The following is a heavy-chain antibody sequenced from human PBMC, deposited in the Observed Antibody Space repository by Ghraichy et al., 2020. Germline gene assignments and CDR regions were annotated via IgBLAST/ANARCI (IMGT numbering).Heavy chain of an antibody. CDR3: ARSGYCSGGSCYSGAYYYYGMDV. CDR1: GYTFTGYY. V-gene: IGHV1-2*04. J-gene: IGHJ6*02. Sequence: ASVKVSCKASGYTFTGYYMHWVRQAPGQGLEWMGWINPNSGGTNYAQKFQGWVTMTRDTSISTAYMELSRLRSDDTAVYYCARSGYCSGGSCYSGAYYYYGMDVWGQGTTVTVSS. D-gene: IGHD2-15*01. CDR2: INPNSGGT.